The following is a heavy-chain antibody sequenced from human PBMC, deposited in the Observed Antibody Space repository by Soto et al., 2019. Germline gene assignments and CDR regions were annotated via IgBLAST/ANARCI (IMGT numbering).Heavy chain of an antibody. V-gene: IGHV3-15*07. CDR2: IKPKSEGETA. J-gene: IGHJ4*02. Sequence: EMQLVQSGGGLVKPGGSLRLSCVASRFHFSAAWLTWIRQAPGKGLEWVGRIKPKSEGETADYTAPVRGRFTISRDDSQNTLHLQMDSLKTEDTAVYYCATVPYSSGTTWGLGVLVTVSS. D-gene: IGHD6-19*01. CDR3: ATVPYSSGTT. CDR1: RFHFSAAW.